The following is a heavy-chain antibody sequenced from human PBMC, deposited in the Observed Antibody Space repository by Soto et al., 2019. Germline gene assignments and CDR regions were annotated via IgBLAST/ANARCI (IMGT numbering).Heavy chain of an antibody. J-gene: IGHJ4*02. D-gene: IGHD3-10*01. Sequence: QVQLVQSGAEVKKPGASVKVSCKVSGYTFTSYGINWVRQAPGQGLEWMGWITAYNFDTNYSQKCQGRVTMTIDTSTSTDYKELRSLTSDATAVYYCASGFYGAGSYYSLDYWGRGTLVTVSS. V-gene: IGHV1-18*01. CDR3: ASGFYGAGSYYSLDY. CDR1: GYTFTSYG. CDR2: ITAYNFDT.